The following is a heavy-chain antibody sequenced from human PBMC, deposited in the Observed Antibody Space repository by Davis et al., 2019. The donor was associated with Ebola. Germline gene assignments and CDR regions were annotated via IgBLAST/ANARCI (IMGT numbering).Heavy chain of an antibody. J-gene: IGHJ6*03. V-gene: IGHV3-23*01. CDR2: ISDNGYSS. CDR3: ARNLSENYYGYMDV. D-gene: IGHD3-3*01. CDR1: GFTFSDFA. Sequence: GESLKISCAASGFTFSDFAMNWVRQAPGKGLEWVASISDNGYSSDYADSVKGRFTISRDNFKSMVFLQMNRLTAEDTAIYFCARNLSENYYGYMDVWGKGTTVIVSS.